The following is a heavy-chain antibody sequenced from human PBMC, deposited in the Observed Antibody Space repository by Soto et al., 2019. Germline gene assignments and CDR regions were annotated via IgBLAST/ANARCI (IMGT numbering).Heavy chain of an antibody. Sequence: GGSLRLSCAASGFTFRTYSMNWVRQVPGKGLEWVSAISSDSTYIFYADSVKGRFTISRDNAKNSLYLQINSLRAEDTAVYYCARDLGVTATGPSLDYWGQGTQVTVSS. CDR1: GFTFRTYS. CDR3: ARDLGVTATGPSLDY. V-gene: IGHV3-21*01. D-gene: IGHD6-25*01. CDR2: ISSDSTYI. J-gene: IGHJ4*02.